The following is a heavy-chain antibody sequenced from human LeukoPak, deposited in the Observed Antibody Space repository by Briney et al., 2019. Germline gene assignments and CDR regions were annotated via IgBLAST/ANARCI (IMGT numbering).Heavy chain of an antibody. J-gene: IGHJ4*02. V-gene: IGHV3-11*01. CDR2: ISGTSNTI. D-gene: IGHD6-19*01. CDR1: GLRISDYY. CDR3: AKDKSGWFHFDY. Sequence: PGGSLRLSCEASGLRISDYYMSWVRQASGKGLEWLSYISGTSNTIYYADSVKGRFTISRDNSKNSLYLQMNSLRAEDTALYYCAKDKSGWFHFDYWGQGTLVTVSS.